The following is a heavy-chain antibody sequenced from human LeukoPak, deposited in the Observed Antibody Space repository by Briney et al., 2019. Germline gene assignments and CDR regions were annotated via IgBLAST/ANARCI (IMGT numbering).Heavy chain of an antibody. Sequence: GGSLRLSCAASGFIFSSYEMNWVRPAPGKGLEGVSFISSRGTTIYYADSVKGRFTISRDNAKNSLYLQMNSLRADDTAVYYCARDPSSWQDYYYMDVWGKETTVTVSS. CDR1: GFIFSSYE. J-gene: IGHJ6*03. CDR2: ISSRGTTI. CDR3: ARDPSSWQDYYYMDV. V-gene: IGHV3-48*03. D-gene: IGHD2-2*01.